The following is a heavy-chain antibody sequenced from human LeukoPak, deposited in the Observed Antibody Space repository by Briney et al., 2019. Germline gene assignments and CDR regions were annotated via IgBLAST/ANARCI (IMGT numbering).Heavy chain of an antibody. CDR2: IKSKTDGGTT. D-gene: IGHD3-3*01. CDR3: TTGRMSGYIFDY. Sequence: GGSLRLSCAASGFTFSNAWMSWVRQAPGKGLEWVGRIKSKTDGGTTDYAAPVKSRFTISRDDSKNTLYLQMNSLKTEDTAVYYCTTGRMSGYIFDYWGQGTLVTVSS. CDR1: GFTFSNAW. J-gene: IGHJ4*02. V-gene: IGHV3-15*01.